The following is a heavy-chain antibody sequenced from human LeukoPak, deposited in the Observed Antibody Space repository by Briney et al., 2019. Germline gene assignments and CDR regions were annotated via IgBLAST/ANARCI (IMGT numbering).Heavy chain of an antibody. CDR3: AREGCTNGVCYKASRNYYYYMDV. CDR1: GGTFSSYA. J-gene: IGHJ6*03. V-gene: IGHV1-69*05. CDR2: IIPIFGTA. D-gene: IGHD2-8*01. Sequence: ASVKVSCKASGGTFSSYAISWVRQAPGQGLEWMGGIIPIFGTANYAQKFQGRVTITTDESTSTAYMELSSLRSEDTAVYYCAREGCTNGVCYKASRNYYYYMDVWGKGTTVTVSS.